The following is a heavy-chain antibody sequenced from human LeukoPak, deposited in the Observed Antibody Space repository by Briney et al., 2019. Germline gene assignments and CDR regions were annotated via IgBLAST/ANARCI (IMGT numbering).Heavy chain of an antibody. V-gene: IGHV4-59*08. J-gene: IGHJ5*02. CDR1: GGSISSYY. Sequence: PSETLSLTCTVSGGSISSYYWSWIRQPPGKGLEWIGYIYYSGSTNYNPSLKSRVTISVDTSKNQFSLKLSSVTAADTAVYYCARRLPESGSYSCWFDPWGQGTLVTVSS. D-gene: IGHD1-26*01. CDR3: ARRLPESGSYSCWFDP. CDR2: IYYSGST.